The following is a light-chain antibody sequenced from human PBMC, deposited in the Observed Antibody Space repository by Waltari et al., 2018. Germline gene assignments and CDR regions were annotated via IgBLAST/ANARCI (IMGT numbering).Light chain of an antibody. V-gene: IGLV1-51*01. CDR1: SPNIGNYY. CDR2: DNN. Sequence: QSVLTQPPSVSAAPGQKVTISCSVRSPNIGNYYVYWYHQLPGAAPKLLIYDNNKRPSGIPDRFSASKSGTSATLGITGLQIGDEADYYCATWDNSLSDVVFGGGTKLTVL. CDR3: ATWDNSLSDVV. J-gene: IGLJ2*01.